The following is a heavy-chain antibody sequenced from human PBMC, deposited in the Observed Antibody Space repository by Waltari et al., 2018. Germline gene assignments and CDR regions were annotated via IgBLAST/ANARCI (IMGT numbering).Heavy chain of an antibody. Sequence: EVQLVESGGGLVKPGGSLRLSCAASGFTFSSYSMNWVRQAPGKGLEWVSSISSSISYIYYADSVKGRFTISRDNAKNSLYLQMNSLRAEDTAVYYCAGSSWYGSDAFDIWGQGTMVTVSS. D-gene: IGHD6-13*01. CDR2: ISSSISYI. CDR3: AGSSWYGSDAFDI. V-gene: IGHV3-21*01. J-gene: IGHJ3*02. CDR1: GFTFSSYS.